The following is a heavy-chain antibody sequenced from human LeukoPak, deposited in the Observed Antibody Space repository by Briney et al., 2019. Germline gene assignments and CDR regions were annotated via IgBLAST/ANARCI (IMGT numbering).Heavy chain of an antibody. V-gene: IGHV3-33*06. CDR3: AKDPSVGATIDY. J-gene: IGHJ4*02. Sequence: PGGSLRLSCAASGFTFSSYGMHWVRQAPGKGLEWVVVIWYDGSNKYNADSVKGRFTISRDNSKNTLYLQMNSLRAEDTAVYYCAKDPSVGATIDYWGQGTLVTVSS. CDR1: GFTFSSYG. D-gene: IGHD1-26*01. CDR2: IWYDGSNK.